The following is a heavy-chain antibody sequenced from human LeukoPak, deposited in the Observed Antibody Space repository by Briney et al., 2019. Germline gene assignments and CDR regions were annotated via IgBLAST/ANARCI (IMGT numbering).Heavy chain of an antibody. CDR1: GYSFTDYY. CDR2: INPNSGGT. Sequence: ASVNVSCTPSGYSFTDYYMHWVCQAPGQGLEWMGWINPNSGGTSSAQKFQGRVTMTRDTSITTVYMEMNWLTSDDTAIYYCARADRLHGGPYLIGPWGQGTLVTVSS. CDR3: ARADRLHGGPYLIGP. D-gene: IGHD2-21*01. V-gene: IGHV1-2*02. J-gene: IGHJ5*02.